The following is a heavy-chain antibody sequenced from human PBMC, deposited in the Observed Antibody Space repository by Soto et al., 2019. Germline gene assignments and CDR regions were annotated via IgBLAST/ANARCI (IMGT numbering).Heavy chain of an antibody. CDR3: ARVVHDGSGSFFDS. D-gene: IGHD3-22*01. CDR2: IYYSGST. V-gene: IGHV4-39*06. CDR1: GGSISSSSYY. J-gene: IGHJ4*02. Sequence: PSETLSLTCTVSGGSISSSSYYWGWIRQPPGKGLEWIGSIYYSGSTYNNPSLKGRLTISVDTSKNQFILELSSVTAADTAVYFCARVVHDGSGSFFDSWGPGTLVTVSS.